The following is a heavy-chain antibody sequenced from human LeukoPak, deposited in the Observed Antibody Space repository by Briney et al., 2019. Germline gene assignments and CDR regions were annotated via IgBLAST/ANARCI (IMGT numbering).Heavy chain of an antibody. V-gene: IGHV3-53*01. J-gene: IGHJ1*01. CDR1: GFTVSSNY. D-gene: IGHD3-22*01. CDR3: ATQGEHSYDSNRSGYFQH. CDR2: IYSGGST. Sequence: GGSLRLSCAASGFTVSSNYMSWVRQAPGKGLEWVSVIYSGGSTYYADSVKGRFTISRDNAKNSLYLQMNSLRAEDTAVYYCATQGEHSYDSNRSGYFQHWGQGTLVTVSS.